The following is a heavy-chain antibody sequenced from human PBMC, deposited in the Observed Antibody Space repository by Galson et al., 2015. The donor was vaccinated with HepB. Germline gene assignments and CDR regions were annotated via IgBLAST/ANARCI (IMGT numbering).Heavy chain of an antibody. CDR2: TYYRSKWDN. D-gene: IGHD6-19*01. CDR1: GDSVSSNSAA. CDR3: ARESAGPSNPQWSAFNV. Sequence: CAISGDSVSSNSAAWNWIRQSPSRGLEWLGRTYYRSKWDNDYAVSVKSRITINPDTSKNQFSLQLNSVTPEDTAVYYCARESAGPSNPQWSAFNVWGQGTMVTVSS. V-gene: IGHV6-1*01. J-gene: IGHJ3*01.